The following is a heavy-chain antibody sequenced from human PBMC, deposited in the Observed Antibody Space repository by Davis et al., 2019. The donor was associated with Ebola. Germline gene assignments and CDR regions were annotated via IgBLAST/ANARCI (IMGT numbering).Heavy chain of an antibody. J-gene: IGHJ4*02. CDR3: AKDIRGSIVGATRFDY. CDR1: GFTFDDYA. CDR2: ISWNSGSI. V-gene: IGHV3-9*01. D-gene: IGHD1-26*01. Sequence: PGGSLRLSCAASGFTFDDYAMHWVRQAPGKGLEWVSGISWNSGSIGYADSVKGRFTISRDNAKNSLYLQMNSLRAEDTALCYCAKDIRGSIVGATRFDYWGQGTLVTVSS.